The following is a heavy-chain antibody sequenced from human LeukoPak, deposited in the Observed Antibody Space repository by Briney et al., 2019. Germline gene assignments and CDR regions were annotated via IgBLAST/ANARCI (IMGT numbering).Heavy chain of an antibody. Sequence: SETLSLTCTVSGGSVSSDTYYWSWVRQPPGKGLEWIGYIYYTGSTNYNPSLKSRVTISVDTSKNQFSLKLSSVTAADTAVYYCARDEGGGSYQFDPWGQGTLVTVSS. CDR2: IYYTGST. CDR1: GGSVSSDTYY. V-gene: IGHV4-61*01. J-gene: IGHJ5*02. D-gene: IGHD3-16*02. CDR3: ARDEGGGSYQFDP.